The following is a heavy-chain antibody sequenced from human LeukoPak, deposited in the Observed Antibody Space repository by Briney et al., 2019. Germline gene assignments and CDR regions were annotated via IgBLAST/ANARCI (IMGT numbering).Heavy chain of an antibody. CDR3: ARGIRGHYGSGSYYDY. CDR1: GGSISSSSYY. CDR2: IYYSGST. Sequence: SETLSLTCTVSGGSISSSSYYWGWIRQPPGKGLEWIGYIYYSGSTNCNPSLKSRVTISVDTSKNQFSLKLSSVTAADTAVYYCARGIRGHYGSGSYYDYWGQGTLVTVSS. V-gene: IGHV4-61*05. D-gene: IGHD3-10*01. J-gene: IGHJ4*02.